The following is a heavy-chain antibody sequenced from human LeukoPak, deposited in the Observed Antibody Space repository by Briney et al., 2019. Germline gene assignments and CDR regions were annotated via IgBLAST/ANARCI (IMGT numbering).Heavy chain of an antibody. CDR2: IYTSGST. CDR1: GGSISSYY. CDR3: VRGGYWTFDS. V-gene: IGHV4-4*07. J-gene: IGHJ5*01. Sequence: SETLSLTCTVSGGSISSYYWSWIRQPAGKGLEWIGRIYTSGSTNYNPSLKSRVTISVDTSKNQFSLKLSSVIAADTAVYFCVRGGYWTFDSWGQGILVTVSS. D-gene: IGHD3-22*01.